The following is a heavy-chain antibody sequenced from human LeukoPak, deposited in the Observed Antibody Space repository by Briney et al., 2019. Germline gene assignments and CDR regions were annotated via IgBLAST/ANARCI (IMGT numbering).Heavy chain of an antibody. CDR3: ARDASSSL. Sequence: SGGSLRLSCAASGFTFSSSGMHWVRQAPGKGLEWVAVISYDGSNKYYADSVKGRFTISRDNSKNTLYLQMNSLRAEDTAVYYCARDASSSLWGQGTMVTVSS. CDR1: GFTFSSSG. D-gene: IGHD2-2*01. CDR2: ISYDGSNK. V-gene: IGHV3-30*03. J-gene: IGHJ3*01.